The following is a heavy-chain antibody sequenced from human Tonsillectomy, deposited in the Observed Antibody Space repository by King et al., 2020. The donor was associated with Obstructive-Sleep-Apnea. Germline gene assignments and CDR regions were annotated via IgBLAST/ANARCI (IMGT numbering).Heavy chain of an antibody. CDR2: IFHTGNT. D-gene: IGHD3-22*01. Sequence: QLQLQESGSGLVKPSRTLSLTCTVSGASVTSGFYSWAWIRQPPGKGLEWIGYIFHTGNTFYNPSLESRVTMSLDRSKNQFSLNLTSVTAADTAVYYCARGRGGLKMIGQLITKYNWFDPWGQGTLVTVSS. J-gene: IGHJ5*02. CDR1: GASVTSGFYS. CDR3: ARGRGGLKMIGQLITKYNWFDP. V-gene: IGHV4-30-2*01.